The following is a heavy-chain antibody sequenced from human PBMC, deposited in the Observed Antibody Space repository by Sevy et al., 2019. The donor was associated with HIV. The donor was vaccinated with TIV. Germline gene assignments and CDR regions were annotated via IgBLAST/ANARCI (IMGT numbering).Heavy chain of an antibody. CDR2: ISSSSSYI. CDR1: GFTFSSYS. V-gene: IGHV3-21*01. J-gene: IGHJ3*02. CDR3: ARAQYSSGWYGRSAFDI. Sequence: GGSLRLSCAASGFTFSSYSMNWVRQAPGKGLEWVSSISSSSSYIYYADSVKGRFTISKDNAKNSLYLQRNSLRAQETAGYYCARAQYSSGWYGRSAFDIWGQGTMVTVSS. D-gene: IGHD6-19*01.